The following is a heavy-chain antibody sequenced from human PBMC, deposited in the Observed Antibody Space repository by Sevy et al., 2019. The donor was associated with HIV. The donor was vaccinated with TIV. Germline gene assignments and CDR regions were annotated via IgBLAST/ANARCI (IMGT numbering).Heavy chain of an antibody. CDR3: ASGSSSSGVDV. CDR2: IWYDGSEK. D-gene: IGHD6-13*01. V-gene: IGHV3-33*08. J-gene: IGHJ6*02. CDR1: GLTFSRLG. Sequence: GGSLRLSCAASGLTFSRLGMHWVRQAPGKGLEWVALIWYDGSEKYYADSVKGRFTISRDNSRNTMFLQMNSLRGEDTAVYYCASGSSSSGVDVWGQGTTVTVSS.